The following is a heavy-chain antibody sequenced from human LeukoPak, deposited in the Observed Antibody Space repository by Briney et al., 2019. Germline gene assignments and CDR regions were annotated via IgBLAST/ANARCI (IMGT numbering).Heavy chain of an antibody. CDR3: ARDHGDPYYYGMDV. CDR2: INSSSSYT. CDR1: GFXFSXXY. V-gene: IGHV3-11*06. J-gene: IGHJ6*04. Sequence: GFXFSXXYMSXIRQAPGKGRGWVSYINSSSSYTNYSDSVKGRFTISRDNAKNSLYLQMNSLRAEDTAVYYCARDHGDPYYYGMDVWGKGTTVTVSS. D-gene: IGHD3-10*01.